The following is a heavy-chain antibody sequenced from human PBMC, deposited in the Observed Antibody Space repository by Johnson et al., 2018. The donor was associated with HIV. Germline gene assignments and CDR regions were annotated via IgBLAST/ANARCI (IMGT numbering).Heavy chain of an antibody. V-gene: IGHV3-30*04. CDR3: AKDAGWSIVGATDGRDAFDI. D-gene: IGHD1-26*01. Sequence: QVQLVESGGGVVQPGRSLRLSCAASGFTFSSYTMHWVRQAPGKGLEWVAVISYDGKNKDYADPVKGRFTLSRDNSKNTLYLQLSSLRTEDTAVYYCAKDAGWSIVGATDGRDAFDIWGQGAMVTVSS. CDR1: GFTFSSYT. CDR2: ISYDGKNK. J-gene: IGHJ3*02.